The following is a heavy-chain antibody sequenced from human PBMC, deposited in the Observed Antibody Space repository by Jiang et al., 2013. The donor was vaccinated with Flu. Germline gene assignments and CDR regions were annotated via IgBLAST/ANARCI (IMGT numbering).Heavy chain of an antibody. J-gene: IGHJ4*02. Sequence: SQTLSLTCAISGDSVSSNSAAWNWIRQSPSRGLQWLGRTYYRSKWYNDFAVSVKSRITINPDTSKNQFSLQLNSVTPEDTAVYYCARDRVLSTGDVYYFDYWGQGTLVTVSS. D-gene: IGHD7-27*01. V-gene: IGHV6-1*01. CDR3: ARDRVLSTGDVYYFDY. CDR2: TYYRSKWYN. CDR1: GDSVSSNSAA.